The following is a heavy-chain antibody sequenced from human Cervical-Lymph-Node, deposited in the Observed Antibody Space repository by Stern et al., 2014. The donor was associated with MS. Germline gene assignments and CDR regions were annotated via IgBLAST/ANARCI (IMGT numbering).Heavy chain of an antibody. D-gene: IGHD6-13*01. CDR2: IWYDGSNK. CDR3: ARSSSPSPYYYYGMDV. Sequence: VQLVESGGGVVQPGRSLRLSCAASGFTFSSYGMHWVRQAPGKGLEWVAVIWYDGSNKYYADSVKGRFTISRDNSKNTLYLQMNSLRAEDTAVYYFARSSSPSPYYYYGMDVWGQGTTVTVSS. CDR1: GFTFSSYG. V-gene: IGHV3-33*01. J-gene: IGHJ6*02.